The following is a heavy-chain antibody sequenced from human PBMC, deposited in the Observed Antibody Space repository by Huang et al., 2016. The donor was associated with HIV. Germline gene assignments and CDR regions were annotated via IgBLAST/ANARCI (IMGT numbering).Heavy chain of an antibody. CDR2: IYYIVST. CDR1: GGSITSSSYY. J-gene: IGHJ3*02. V-gene: IGHV4-39*01. CDR3: ARHFSYYDSSGYTPWDAFDI. D-gene: IGHD3-22*01. Sequence: QLQLQGSGPGLVKPSETLSLTCTVSGGSITSSSYYLGWIRQPPGKGLEWVGSIYYIVSTDYNPSLKSLFTVAVDTSKDQFSLKLSSVTAADTAVYYCARHFSYYDSSGYTPWDAFDIWGQGTMVTVSS.